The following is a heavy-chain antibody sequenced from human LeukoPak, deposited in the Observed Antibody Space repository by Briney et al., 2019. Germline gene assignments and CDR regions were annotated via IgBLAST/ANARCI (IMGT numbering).Heavy chain of an antibody. CDR3: ARSHGYSSSWPNSYYYYYMDV. D-gene: IGHD6-13*01. CDR2: IIPIFGTA. J-gene: IGHJ6*03. V-gene: IGHV1-69*06. CDR1: GGTFSSYA. Sequence: SVKVSCKASGGTFSSYAISWVRQAPGQGLEWMGGIIPIFGTANYAQKFQGRVTITADKSTSTAYMELSSLRSGDTAVYYCARSHGYSSSWPNSYYYYYMDVWGKGTTVTVSS.